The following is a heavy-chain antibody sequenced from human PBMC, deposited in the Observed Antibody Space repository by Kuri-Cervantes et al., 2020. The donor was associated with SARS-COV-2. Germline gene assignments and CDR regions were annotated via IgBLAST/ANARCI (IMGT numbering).Heavy chain of an antibody. CDR1: GFAFSYYW. CDR3: ARASAGSSWGYYYYMDV. J-gene: IGHJ6*03. V-gene: IGHV3-7*01. D-gene: IGHD1-26*01. Sequence: GGSLRLSCAASGFAFSYYWMSWVRQAPGRGLEWVANIKQDGSEKYYVDSVKGRFTISRDNARNSLYLQMNSLRSEDTAVYYCARASAGSSWGYYYYMDVWGIGTTVTVSS. CDR2: IKQDGSEK.